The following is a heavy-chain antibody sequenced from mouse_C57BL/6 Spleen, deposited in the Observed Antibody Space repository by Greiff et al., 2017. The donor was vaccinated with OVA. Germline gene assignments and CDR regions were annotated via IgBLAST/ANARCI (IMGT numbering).Heavy chain of an antibody. V-gene: IGHV5-9-1*02. J-gene: IGHJ2*01. Sequence: EVKLVESGEGLVQPGGSLTLSCAASGFTFSSYAMSWVRQTPEKRLEWVAYISSGGNYIYYADTLKVRFTISRDNARNTLYLQMSSLTSDDTAMYYCTRAGYPYYFDYWGQGTTLTVSS. CDR2: ISSGGNYI. D-gene: IGHD2-2*01. CDR3: TRAGYPYYFDY. CDR1: GFTFSSYA.